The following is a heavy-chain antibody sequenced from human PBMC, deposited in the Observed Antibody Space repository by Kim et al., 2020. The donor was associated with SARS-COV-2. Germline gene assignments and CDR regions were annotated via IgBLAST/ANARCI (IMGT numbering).Heavy chain of an antibody. Sequence: GGSLRLSCAASEFTFSNYGMHWVRQAPGKGLEWVAVISYDGSNKYYTDSVKGRFTISRDNSKNRLYLQMNSLRAEDTAMYYCAKDQHVGTTMVSLLVYFDLWGLGTLVTLSS. V-gene: IGHV3-30*18. CDR2: ISYDGSNK. D-gene: IGHD5-18*01. CDR3: AKDQHVGTTMVSLLVYFDL. J-gene: IGHJ2*01. CDR1: EFTFSNYG.